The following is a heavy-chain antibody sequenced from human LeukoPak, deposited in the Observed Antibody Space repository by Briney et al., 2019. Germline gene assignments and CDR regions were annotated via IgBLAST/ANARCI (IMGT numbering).Heavy chain of an antibody. D-gene: IGHD6-19*01. Sequence: GGSLRLSCAASGFTVSNNYMIWVRQAPGKGLVWVSRINSDGSSTSYADSVKGRFTISRDNAKNTLYLQMNSLRAEDTAVYYCATVPGDDDIAVGRESSVDYWGQGTLVTVSS. CDR3: ATVPGDDDIAVGRESSVDY. J-gene: IGHJ4*02. V-gene: IGHV3-74*01. CDR2: INSDGSST. CDR1: GFTVSNNY.